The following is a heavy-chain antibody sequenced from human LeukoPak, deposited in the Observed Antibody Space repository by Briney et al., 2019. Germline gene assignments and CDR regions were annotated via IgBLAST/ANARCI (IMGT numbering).Heavy chain of an antibody. D-gene: IGHD1-26*01. CDR2: MYYTGRT. J-gene: IGHJ3*02. Sequence: KPPETLCLTCTVSGDSFTRNTYSWGWIRHPPRKGLEWIGSMYYTGRTFYNPSPKSRVTISVDTSKNQFSLKLSSVTGADTAVYYCARRGSMGGSFVGAFDIWGQGTMVTVSS. V-gene: IGHV4-39*01. CDR1: GDSFTRNTYS. CDR3: ARRGSMGGSFVGAFDI.